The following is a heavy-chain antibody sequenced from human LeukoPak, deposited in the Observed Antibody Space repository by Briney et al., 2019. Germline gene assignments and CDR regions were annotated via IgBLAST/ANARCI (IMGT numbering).Heavy chain of an antibody. J-gene: IGHJ5*02. CDR1: GGSFSGYY. CDR3: ARGRGAITMVRGVSVWFDP. Sequence: PSETLSLTCAVYGGSFSGYYWSWIRQPPGKGLEWIGEINHSGSTNYNPSLKSRVTISVDTSKNQFSLKLSSVTAADTAVYYCARGRGAITMVRGVSVWFDPWGQGTLVTVSS. V-gene: IGHV4-34*01. CDR2: INHSGST. D-gene: IGHD3-10*01.